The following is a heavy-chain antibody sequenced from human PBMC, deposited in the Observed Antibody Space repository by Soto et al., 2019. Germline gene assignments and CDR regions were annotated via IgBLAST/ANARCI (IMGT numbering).Heavy chain of an antibody. Sequence: ASVKVSCKASGFTFSAYYIYWVRQAPGQGLEWIGWINPNRGGTNNAQKFQGRVTMTRDTSTSTVYMELSALISDDTAVYFCARSLLDEYSSSWRSAYYGMDVWGQGTTVTVSS. CDR2: INPNRGGT. V-gene: IGHV1-2*02. J-gene: IGHJ6*02. D-gene: IGHD2-2*01. CDR3: ARSLLDEYSSSWRSAYYGMDV. CDR1: GFTFSAYY.